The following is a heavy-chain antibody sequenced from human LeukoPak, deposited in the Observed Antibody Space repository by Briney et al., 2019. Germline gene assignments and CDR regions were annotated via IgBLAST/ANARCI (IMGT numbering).Heavy chain of an antibody. CDR3: ARLGVLDNAIRYFEP. J-gene: IGHJ2*01. Sequence: GESLKISCKASGYKFSTSWIGWVRQMPGRGLEWMGIVYPDDSDTRYSPPFQGQVTISADKSINTAHLQWGSLKASDSAIYYCARLGVLDNAIRYFEPWGRGTRVTVSS. CDR1: GYKFSTSW. V-gene: IGHV5-51*01. CDR2: VYPDDSDT. D-gene: IGHD2-21*01.